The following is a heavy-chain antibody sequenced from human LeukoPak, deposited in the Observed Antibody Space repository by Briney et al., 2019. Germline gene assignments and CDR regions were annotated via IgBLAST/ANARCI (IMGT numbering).Heavy chain of an antibody. V-gene: IGHV3-7*01. CDR2: IKQDGSEK. Sequence: PGGSLRLSCAASGFTFSSYWMSWVRQAPGKGLEWVANIKQDGSEKYYVDSVKGRFTISRDNAKNSLYLQMNSLRAEDTAVYYCARAQYVWGSYRSPTLYYFDYWGQGTLVTVSS. CDR1: GFTFSSYW. CDR3: ARAQYVWGSYRSPTLYYFDY. D-gene: IGHD3-16*02. J-gene: IGHJ4*02.